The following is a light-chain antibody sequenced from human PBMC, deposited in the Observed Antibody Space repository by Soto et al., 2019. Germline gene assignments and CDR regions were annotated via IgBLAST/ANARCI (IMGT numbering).Light chain of an antibody. Sequence: QLVLTQSPSASASLGASVKLTCTLSSGHSSYAIAWHQQQPEKGPRYLMKLDSDGSHTKGDAIPDRFSGSSSGAERYLTISLLQSEDEADYYCQTWGTGIHVVFGGGTKLTVL. CDR1: SGHSSYA. J-gene: IGLJ2*01. CDR3: QTWGTGIHVV. CDR2: LDSDGSH. V-gene: IGLV4-69*01.